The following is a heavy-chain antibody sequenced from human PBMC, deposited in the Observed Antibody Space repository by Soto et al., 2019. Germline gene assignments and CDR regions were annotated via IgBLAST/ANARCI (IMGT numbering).Heavy chain of an antibody. D-gene: IGHD2-2*01. J-gene: IGHJ5*02. CDR2: INHSGST. CDR1: CGSFRGYY. V-gene: IGHV4-34*01. CDR3: ARDQVPAAFLGWFDP. Sequence: PSETLSLTCAVYCGSFRGYYWSWIRQPPGKGLEWIGEINHSGSTNYNPSLKSRVTMSVDTSKNQFSLKLSSVTAADTAVYYCARDQVPAAFLGWFDPWGQGTLVTVSS.